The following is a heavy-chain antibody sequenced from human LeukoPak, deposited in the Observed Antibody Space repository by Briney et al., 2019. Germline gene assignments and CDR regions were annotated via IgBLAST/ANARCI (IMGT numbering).Heavy chain of an antibody. D-gene: IGHD3-22*01. Sequence: PGGSLRLSCAASGFTFSSYSMNWVRQSPGKGLEWVSSISSSSSYIYYADSVKDRFTISRDYAKNSLYLQMNSLRAEDTAVYYCARDLFEYYYDGLNVFDIWAKGTMVPVSS. V-gene: IGHV3-21*01. CDR2: ISSSSSYI. J-gene: IGHJ3*02. CDR3: ARDLFEYYYDGLNVFDI. CDR1: GFTFSSYS.